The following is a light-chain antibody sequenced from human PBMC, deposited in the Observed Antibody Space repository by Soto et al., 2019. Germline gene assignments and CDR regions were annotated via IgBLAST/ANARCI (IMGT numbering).Light chain of an antibody. Sequence: EIVLTQSPATLSLSPGERATLSCRASQSVSSYLAWYQQKPGQAPRLLIYDASNRATGIPARFSGSGSGTGFTLTISSLEPEDLAVYYCQQRSNWPPYTFGQGTKLEIK. CDR3: QQRSNWPPYT. V-gene: IGKV3-11*01. CDR1: QSVSSY. J-gene: IGKJ2*01. CDR2: DAS.